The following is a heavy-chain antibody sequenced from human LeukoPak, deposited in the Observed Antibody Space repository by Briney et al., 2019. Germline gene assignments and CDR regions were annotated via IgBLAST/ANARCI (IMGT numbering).Heavy chain of an antibody. Sequence: ASVKVSCKASGYTFTGYYMHWVRQAPGQGLEWMGRINPNSGGTNYAQKFQGRVTMTRDTSISTAYMELSRLRSDDTAVYYCARDRGEITFGGVIVRPDYWGQGTLVTVSS. D-gene: IGHD3-16*02. CDR1: GYTFTGYY. J-gene: IGHJ4*02. CDR3: ARDRGEITFGGVIVRPDY. V-gene: IGHV1-2*06. CDR2: INPNSGGT.